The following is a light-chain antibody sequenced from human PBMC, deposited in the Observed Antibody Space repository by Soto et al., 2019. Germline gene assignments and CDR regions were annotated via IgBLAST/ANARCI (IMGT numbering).Light chain of an antibody. J-gene: IGLJ2*01. CDR3: TSWTTSTTMI. Sequence: QSALTQPASVSGSPGQSITISCTGTSSDIGAYNFVSWYQHHPGKAPKLMLYDVNIRPSGVSNRFSGSKSGNTASLTISGLQAEYEADYYCTSWTTSTTMIFGGGTKLTVL. CDR2: DVN. CDR1: SSDIGAYNF. V-gene: IGLV2-14*03.